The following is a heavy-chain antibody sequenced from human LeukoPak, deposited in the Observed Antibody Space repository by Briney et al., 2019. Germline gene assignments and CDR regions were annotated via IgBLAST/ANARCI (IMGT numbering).Heavy chain of an antibody. D-gene: IGHD1-26*01. CDR2: IYYSGST. CDR1: GGSISSYY. J-gene: IGHJ4*02. Sequence: PSETLSLTCTVSGGSISSYYWSWIRQPPGKGLEWIGYIYYSGSTNYNPSLKSRVTISVDTSKNQFSLKLSSVTAADTPVYYCARDRRKWELPYFDYWGQGTLVTVSS. V-gene: IGHV4-59*01. CDR3: ARDRRKWELPYFDY.